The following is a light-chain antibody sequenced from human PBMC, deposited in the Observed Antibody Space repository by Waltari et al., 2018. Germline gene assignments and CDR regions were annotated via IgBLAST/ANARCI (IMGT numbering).Light chain of an antibody. J-gene: IGLJ3*02. Sequence: NIGGNYVAWYQHLPGAAPKLVIYDTDRRPTGIPDRFAGSKSGTAATVVITGLQTGDEAEYDCGTWDRSLAAGVFGGGTKVTVL. CDR2: DTD. CDR3: GTWDRSLAAGV. V-gene: IGLV1-51*01. CDR1: NIGGNY.